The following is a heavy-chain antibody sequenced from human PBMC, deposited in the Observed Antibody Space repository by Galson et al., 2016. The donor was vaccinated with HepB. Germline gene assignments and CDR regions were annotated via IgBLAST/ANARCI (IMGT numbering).Heavy chain of an antibody. Sequence: SETLSLTCSVSGGSISSHYWSWIRQPAGKGVEWIGRIYSSGSTKYNPTLKSRVTMSVDTSKNQFSLKLSSVTAADTAVYYCTRDIGSYAGTSWGMDVWGQGTTVTVSS. CDR2: IYSSGST. J-gene: IGHJ6*02. V-gene: IGHV4-4*07. CDR3: TRDIGSYAGTSWGMDV. D-gene: IGHD2-2*01. CDR1: GGSISSHY.